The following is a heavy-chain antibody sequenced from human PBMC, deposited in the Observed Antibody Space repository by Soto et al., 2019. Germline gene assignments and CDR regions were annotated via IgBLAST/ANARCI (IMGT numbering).Heavy chain of an antibody. V-gene: IGHV5-51*01. Sequence: PGESLKISCQGSGYSFTKYWIGWVRQMPGKGLEWMAIIYPGDSNTRYSPSFQGQVTISADKSISTAYMQWRSLKASDTAMYYCARWVGLAPRRNFYPYYGMDVWGRGTTVTVSS. CDR3: ARWVGLAPRRNFYPYYGMDV. D-gene: IGHD6-19*01. CDR1: GYSFTKYW. J-gene: IGHJ6*02. CDR2: IYPGDSNT.